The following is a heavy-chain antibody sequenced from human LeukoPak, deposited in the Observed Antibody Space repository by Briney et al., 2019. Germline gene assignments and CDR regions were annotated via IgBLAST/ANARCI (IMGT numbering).Heavy chain of an antibody. J-gene: IGHJ4*02. CDR2: INHSGST. V-gene: IGHV4-34*01. CDR1: GGSFSGYY. D-gene: IGHD5-18*01. CDR3: ARGLFLWAGTARTYYFDY. Sequence: SETLSLTCAVYGGSFSGYYWSWIRQPPGKGLEWIGEINHSGSTNYNPSLKGRVTISVDTSKNQFSLKLSSVTAADTAVYYCARGLFLWAGTARTYYFDYWGQGTLVTVSS.